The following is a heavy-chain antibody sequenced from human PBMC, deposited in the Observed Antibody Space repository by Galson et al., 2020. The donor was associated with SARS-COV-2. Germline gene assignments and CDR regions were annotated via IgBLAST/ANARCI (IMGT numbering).Heavy chain of an antibody. D-gene: IGHD3-10*01. V-gene: IGHV3-64*01. CDR1: GFTFSYYA. Sequence: GESLKISCAASGFTFSYYAMYWVRQAPGQGLEYVSGINNGGNTYYANYVKDRFTISRDNSKNMMHLQMDSLRTDDMAVYFCARGGTGSFDYWGRGTLVTVS. J-gene: IGHJ4*02. CDR2: INNGGNT. CDR3: ARGGTGSFDY.